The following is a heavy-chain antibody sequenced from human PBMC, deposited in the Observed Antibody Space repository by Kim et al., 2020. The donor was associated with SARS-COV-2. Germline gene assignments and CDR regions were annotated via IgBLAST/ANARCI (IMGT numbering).Heavy chain of an antibody. Sequence: SETLSLTCTVSGGSISSYYWSWIRQPPGKGLEWIGYIYYSGSTNYNPSLKSRVTISVDTSKNQFSLKLSSVTAADTAVYYCAGEWYSSSWYLDPWGQGTLVTVSS. D-gene: IGHD6-13*01. CDR3: AGEWYSSSWYLDP. J-gene: IGHJ5*02. CDR2: IYYSGST. V-gene: IGHV4-59*01. CDR1: GGSISSYY.